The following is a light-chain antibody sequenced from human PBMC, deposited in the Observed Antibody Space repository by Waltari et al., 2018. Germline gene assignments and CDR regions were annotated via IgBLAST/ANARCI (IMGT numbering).Light chain of an antibody. CDR3: QHYNDGPEWT. J-gene: IGKJ1*01. Sequence: DIVMTQSPATLSVSPGESATLSCRASQSVRSNLAWYQQTPGQAPRLLIYGASTRATGVPARFSGSGSGREFTLTISSLQSEDFAVYYCQHYNDGPEWTFGQGTKVEIK. CDR2: GAS. V-gene: IGKV3-15*01. CDR1: QSVRSN.